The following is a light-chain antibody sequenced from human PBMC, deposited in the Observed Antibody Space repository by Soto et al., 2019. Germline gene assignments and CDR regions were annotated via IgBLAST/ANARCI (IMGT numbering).Light chain of an antibody. Sequence: QSVLTQPASVSGSPEQSITISCTGTISDVGTYNIVSWYQQHPGKAPKLIIYEVTKRPSGVSNRFSGSKSGNTASLTISGLQAEDEADYHCCSFAGTSPYVFGSGTKVTVL. CDR3: CSFAGTSPYV. J-gene: IGLJ1*01. V-gene: IGLV2-23*02. CDR2: EVT. CDR1: ISDVGTYNI.